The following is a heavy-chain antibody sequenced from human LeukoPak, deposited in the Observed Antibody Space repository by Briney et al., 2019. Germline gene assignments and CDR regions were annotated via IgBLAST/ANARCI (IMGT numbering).Heavy chain of an antibody. J-gene: IGHJ5*02. D-gene: IGHD3-22*01. Sequence: ASVKVSCKASGYTFTGYYMHWVRQAPGQGLEWMGWINPNSGGTNYAQKFQGRVTMTRDTSISTAYMELSSLRSEDTAVYYCARGRSRAYYYDSSGYRDDFDPWGQGTLVTVSS. CDR1: GYTFTGYY. CDR3: ARGRSRAYYYDSSGYRDDFDP. V-gene: IGHV1-2*02. CDR2: INPNSGGT.